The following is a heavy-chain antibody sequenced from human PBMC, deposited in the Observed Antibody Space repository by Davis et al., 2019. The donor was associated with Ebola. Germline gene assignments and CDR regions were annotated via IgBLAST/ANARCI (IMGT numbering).Heavy chain of an antibody. CDR3: ARDEGVGTYYYDSSGYQLDY. CDR2: ISYDGSNK. CDR1: GFTFSSYA. Sequence: PGGSLRLSCAASGFTFSSYAMHWVRQAPGKGLEWVAVISYDGSNKYYADSVKGRFTISRDNSKNTLYLQMNSLRAEDTAVYYCARDEGVGTYYYDSSGYQLDYWGQGTLVTVSS. D-gene: IGHD3-22*01. V-gene: IGHV3-30-3*01. J-gene: IGHJ4*02.